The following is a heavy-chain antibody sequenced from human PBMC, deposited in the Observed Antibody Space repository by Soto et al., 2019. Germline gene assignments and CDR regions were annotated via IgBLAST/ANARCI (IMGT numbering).Heavy chain of an antibody. CDR3: AKALGMLDAFDI. J-gene: IGHJ3*02. CDR2: ISGSGGST. Sequence: GALILSCAASGFTFSSYAMSWVRQAPGKGLEWVSAISGSGGSTYYADSVKGRFTISRDKSKNTLYLQMNSLRAEDTAVYYCAKALGMLDAFDIWGQGTMVTVSS. D-gene: IGHD7-27*01. CDR1: GFTFSSYA. V-gene: IGHV3-23*01.